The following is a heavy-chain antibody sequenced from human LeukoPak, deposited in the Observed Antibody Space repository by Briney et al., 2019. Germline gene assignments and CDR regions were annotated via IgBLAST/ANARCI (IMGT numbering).Heavy chain of an antibody. CDR3: ARYGGNSAYYYYGMDV. J-gene: IGHJ6*02. CDR2: IIPILGIA. Sequence: ASVKVSCKASGGTFSSYAISWVRQAPGQGLEWMGRIIPILGIANYAQKFQGRVTITADKSTSTAYMELSSLRSEDTAVYYCARYGGNSAYYYYGMDVWGQGTTVTVSS. V-gene: IGHV1-69*04. CDR1: GGTFSSYA. D-gene: IGHD4-23*01.